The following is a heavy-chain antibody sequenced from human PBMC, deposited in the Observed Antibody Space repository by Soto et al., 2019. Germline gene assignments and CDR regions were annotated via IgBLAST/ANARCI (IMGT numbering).Heavy chain of an antibody. CDR1: GGSFSGYY. V-gene: IGHV4-34*01. J-gene: IGHJ4*02. CDR2: INHSGST. D-gene: IGHD3-10*01. CDR3: ARGFRFGSDYPSGVDY. Sequence: SETLSLTCAVYGGSFSGYYWSWIRQPPGKGLEWIGEINHSGSTNYNPSLKSRVTISVDTSKNQFSLKLSSVTAADTAVYYCARGFRFGSDYPSGVDYWGQGTLVTVSS.